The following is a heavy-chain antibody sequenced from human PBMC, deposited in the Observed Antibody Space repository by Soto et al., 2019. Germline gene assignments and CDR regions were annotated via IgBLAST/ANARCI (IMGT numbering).Heavy chain of an antibody. CDR3: ARGLSTTIIRPNYYFDY. J-gene: IGHJ4*02. Sequence: PSETLSLTCTVSGGSISSGDYYWSWIRQPPGKGLEWIGYIYHSGSTHYNPSLKSRVTISVDTSKNQFALKLTSVTAADTAVYYCARGLSTTIIRPNYYFDYWGQGTLVTVS. CDR2: IYHSGST. CDR1: GGSISSGDYY. D-gene: IGHD4-4*01. V-gene: IGHV4-30-4*01.